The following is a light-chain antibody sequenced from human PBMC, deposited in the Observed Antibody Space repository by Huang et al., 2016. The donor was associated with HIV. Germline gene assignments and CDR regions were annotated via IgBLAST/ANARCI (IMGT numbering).Light chain of an antibody. CDR3: QHYGTLFT. CDR2: AAS. J-gene: IGKJ2*01. CDR1: QSVSAST. Sequence: EIILTQSPATLSLSPGERTTLSCRASQSVSASTLAWYQQKLGQAPRLLIYAASTRATGIPDRFTASGSGTDFTLTISRLEPEDFAVYYCQHYGTLFTFGQGTEVEIK. V-gene: IGKV3-20*01.